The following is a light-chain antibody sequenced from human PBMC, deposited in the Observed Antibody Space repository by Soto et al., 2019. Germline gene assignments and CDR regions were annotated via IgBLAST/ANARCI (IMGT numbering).Light chain of an antibody. CDR3: QQYGSSHWT. Sequence: EIVLTQSPGTLSLSPGERATLSCRASQSVSSNYLAWYQQKPGQAPRLLIYGASSRATGFPDRFTGTGSGTDFTLTISGLEPEDFAVYYCQQYGSSHWTFGQGTKVEIK. V-gene: IGKV3-20*01. CDR2: GAS. CDR1: QSVSSNY. J-gene: IGKJ1*01.